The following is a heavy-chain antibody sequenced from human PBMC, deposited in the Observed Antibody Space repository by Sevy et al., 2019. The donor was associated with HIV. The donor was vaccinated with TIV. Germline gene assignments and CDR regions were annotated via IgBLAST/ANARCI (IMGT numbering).Heavy chain of an antibody. CDR3: AKDSRYSSSWGPFDY. CDR2: ISYDGSNK. Sequence: GESLRLSCAASGFTFSSYGMHWVRQAPGKGLEWVAVISYDGSNKYYADSVKGRFTISRDNSKNTLYLQMNSLRAEETAVYYCAKDSRYSSSWGPFDYWGQGTLVTVSS. J-gene: IGHJ4*02. CDR1: GFTFSSYG. D-gene: IGHD6-13*01. V-gene: IGHV3-30*18.